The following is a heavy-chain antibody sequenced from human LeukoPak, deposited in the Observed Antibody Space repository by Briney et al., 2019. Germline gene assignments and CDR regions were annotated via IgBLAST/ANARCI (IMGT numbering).Heavy chain of an antibody. J-gene: IGHJ5*02. CDR1: GCTFTGYY. CDR3: ARDRITMVRGVWNWFDP. D-gene: IGHD3-10*01. V-gene: IGHV1-2*02. Sequence: ASVKVSCKASGCTFTGYYMHWVRQAPGQGLEWMGWINPNSGGTNYAQKFQGRVTMTRDTSISTAYMELSRLRSDDTAVYYCARDRITMVRGVWNWFDPWGQGTLVTVSS. CDR2: INPNSGGT.